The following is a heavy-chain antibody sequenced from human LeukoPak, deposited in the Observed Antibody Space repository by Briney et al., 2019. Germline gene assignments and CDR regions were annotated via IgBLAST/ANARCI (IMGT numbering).Heavy chain of an antibody. J-gene: IGHJ4*02. CDR2: IYTSGST. Sequence: PSETLSLTCTVSGGSISSGSYYWSWIRQPAGKGLEWIGRIYTSGSTDYNPSPKSRVTISVDTSKNQFSLKLSSVTAADTAVYYCARHESPGYCSGGSCPIGAYYFDYWGQGTLVTVSS. V-gene: IGHV4-61*02. CDR3: ARHESPGYCSGGSCPIGAYYFDY. D-gene: IGHD2-15*01. CDR1: GGSISSGSYY.